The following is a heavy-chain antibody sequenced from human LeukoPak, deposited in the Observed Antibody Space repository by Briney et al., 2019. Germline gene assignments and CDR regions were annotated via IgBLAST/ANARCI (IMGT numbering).Heavy chain of an antibody. CDR1: GSSFTDYL. CDR3: ASLSGFQGRGGNVHYDY. D-gene: IGHD3-16*01. CDR2: IYPGDSDT. V-gene: IGHV5-51*01. J-gene: IGHJ4*02. Sequence: PGESLKFSCMSSGSSFTDYLIGWVRPMPGKGLEWMGIIYPGDSDTRYSPSFQGQVTISADKSITAAYLQWSSLEASDTARYYCASLSGFQGRGGNVHYDYWGQGTLVTVSP.